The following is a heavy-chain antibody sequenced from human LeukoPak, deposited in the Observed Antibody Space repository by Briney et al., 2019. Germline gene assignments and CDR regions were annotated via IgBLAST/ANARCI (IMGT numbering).Heavy chain of an antibody. CDR3: ARDQLRGYLNWFDP. CDR1: GGSISSYY. Sequence: SETLSLTCTVSGGSISSYYWSWIRQPPGKGLEWIGYIYYSGSTNYNPSLKSRVTISVDTSKNQFSLKLSSVTAADTAVYYCARDQLRGYLNWFDPWGQGTLVTVSS. CDR2: IYYSGST. V-gene: IGHV4-59*12. J-gene: IGHJ5*02. D-gene: IGHD6-13*01.